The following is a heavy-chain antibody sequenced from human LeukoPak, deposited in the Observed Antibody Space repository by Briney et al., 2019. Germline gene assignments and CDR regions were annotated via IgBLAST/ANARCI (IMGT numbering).Heavy chain of an antibody. V-gene: IGHV1-18*01. J-gene: IGHJ6*02. CDR3: ARAGPQYWGSSWLRLPNYYYYGMDV. CDR1: GYTFTSYG. Sequence: ASVKVSCKASGYTFTSYGISWVRQAPGQGLEWMGWISAYNGNTNYAQKLQGRVTVTTDTSTSTAYMELRSLRSDDTAVYYCARAGPQYWGSSWLRLPNYYYYGMDVWGQGTTVTVSS. CDR2: ISAYNGNT. D-gene: IGHD6-13*01.